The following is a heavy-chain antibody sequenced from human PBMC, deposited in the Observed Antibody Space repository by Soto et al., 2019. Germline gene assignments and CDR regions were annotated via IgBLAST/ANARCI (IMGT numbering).Heavy chain of an antibody. Sequence: QVQLQQWGAGLLKPSETLSLTCAVYGGSFSGYYWSWIRQPPGKGLEWIGEINHSGSTNYNPSLKSRVTISVDTSKNQFSLKLRSVTAADTAVYYCASLSTIYYYYYMDVWGKGTTVTVSS. J-gene: IGHJ6*03. CDR1: GGSFSGYY. D-gene: IGHD2-2*02. V-gene: IGHV4-34*01. CDR3: ASLSTIYYYYYMDV. CDR2: INHSGST.